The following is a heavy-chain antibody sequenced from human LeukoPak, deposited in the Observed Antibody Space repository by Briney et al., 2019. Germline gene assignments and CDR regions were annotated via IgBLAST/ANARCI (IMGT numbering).Heavy chain of an antibody. CDR3: AREEVVVTAMSAFDI. D-gene: IGHD2-21*02. CDR1: GYTFTGYY. Sequence: GASVKVSCKASGYTFTGYYMHWVRQAPGQGLEWMGWINPNSGGTNYAQKFQGRVTMTRDTSISTAHMELSRLRSDDTAVYYCAREEVVVTAMSAFDIWGQGTMVTVSS. V-gene: IGHV1-2*02. J-gene: IGHJ3*02. CDR2: INPNSGGT.